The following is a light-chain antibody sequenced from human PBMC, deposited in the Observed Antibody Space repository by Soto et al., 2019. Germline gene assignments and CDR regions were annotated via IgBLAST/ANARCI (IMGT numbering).Light chain of an antibody. CDR1: QSVISTY. Sequence: EIVLTQSPGTLSLSPGERASLSCRASQSVISTYLAWYQQKPGQAPRLLIYGTSSRATGIPDRFSGSGSGTDFTLTINRLEPEDFATYYCQQYNSYSLTFGGGTKVEIK. CDR3: QQYNSYSLT. J-gene: IGKJ4*01. CDR2: GTS. V-gene: IGKV3-20*01.